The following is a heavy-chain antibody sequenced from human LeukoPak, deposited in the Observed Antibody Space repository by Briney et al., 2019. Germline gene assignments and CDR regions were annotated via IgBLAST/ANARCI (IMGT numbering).Heavy chain of an antibody. D-gene: IGHD3-22*01. Sequence: QPGGSLRLSCAASEFSVGSNYMTWVRQAPGKGLEWVSLIYSGGSTYYADSVKGRFTISRDNSKNTLYLQMNSLRAEDTAVYYCARHRLHRLYYDSSGYYHDAFDIWGQGTMVTVSS. V-gene: IGHV3-66*04. CDR1: EFSVGSNY. J-gene: IGHJ3*02. CDR2: IYSGGST. CDR3: ARHRLHRLYYDSSGYYHDAFDI.